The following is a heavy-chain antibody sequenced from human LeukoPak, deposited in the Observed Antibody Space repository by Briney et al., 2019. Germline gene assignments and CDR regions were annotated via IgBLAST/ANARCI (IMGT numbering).Heavy chain of an antibody. D-gene: IGHD2-2*01. CDR1: GYTFTGYY. J-gene: IGHJ4*02. Sequence: ASVNVSCKASGYTFTGYYMHWVRQAPGQGLEWMGRINPNSGGTNYAQKFQGRVTMTRDTSISTAYMELSRLRSDDTAVYYCAGGRVYCSSTSCFLFDYWGQGTLVTVSS. CDR3: AGGRVYCSSTSCFLFDY. V-gene: IGHV1-2*06. CDR2: INPNSGGT.